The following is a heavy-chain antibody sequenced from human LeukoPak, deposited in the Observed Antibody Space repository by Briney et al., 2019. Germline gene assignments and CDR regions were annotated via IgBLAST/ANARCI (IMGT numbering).Heavy chain of an antibody. CDR1: GGSISSGDYY. CDR3: ARSEPDLYDFWSGKTKRHFDY. D-gene: IGHD3-3*01. Sequence: PSETLSLTCTVSGGSISSGDYYWSWIRQPPGKGLEWIGYIYYSGSTYYNPSLKSRVTISVDTSKNQFSLKLSSVTAADTAVYYCARSEPDLYDFWSGKTKRHFDYWGQGTLVTVSS. CDR2: IYYSGST. J-gene: IGHJ4*02. V-gene: IGHV4-30-4*08.